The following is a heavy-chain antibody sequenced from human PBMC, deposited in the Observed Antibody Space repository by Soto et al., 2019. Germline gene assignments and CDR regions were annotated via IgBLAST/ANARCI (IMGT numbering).Heavy chain of an antibody. CDR3: ARGHYRSGWFDC. Sequence: EVQLVESGGGLVQPGGSLRLSCAGSDFVFSNYEMSCVRQAPGKGLESIAYISSSGGIKYYADSVKGRFTILRDNSKNSLYLQMNSLKAEDTDLYFFARGHYRSGWFDCWGQGTLVTVTS. D-gene: IGHD6-19*01. CDR2: ISSSGGIK. V-gene: IGHV3-48*03. CDR1: DFVFSNYE. J-gene: IGHJ4*02.